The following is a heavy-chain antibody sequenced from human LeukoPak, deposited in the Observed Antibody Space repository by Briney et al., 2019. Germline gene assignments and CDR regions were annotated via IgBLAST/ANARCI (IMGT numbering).Heavy chain of an antibody. CDR3: ARAYSSSWYYFDY. CDR1: GYTFTGYY. D-gene: IGHD6-13*01. J-gene: IGHJ4*02. Sequence: GPSVKVSCKASGYTFTGYYMHWVRQAPGQGLEWMGRINPNSGGTNYAKNFKGRVTMTRDTSISTAYMELSRLRSDDTAVYYCARAYSSSWYYFDYWGQGTLVTVSS. V-gene: IGHV1-2*06. CDR2: INPNSGGT.